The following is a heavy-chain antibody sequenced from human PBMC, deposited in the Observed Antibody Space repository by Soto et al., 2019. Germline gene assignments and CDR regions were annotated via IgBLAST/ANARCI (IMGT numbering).Heavy chain of an antibody. V-gene: IGHV1-18*01. D-gene: IGHD3-10*01. CDR1: GSTLNDFG. Sequence: ASVKVSCKASGSTLNDFGVSWVRQAPGQGLEWMGWISGYDGNTNFAQKYEGRVTMTIDSSTSTAYMELRNLRSDDTAMYYCAREKWFGQTPFDSWGQGTLVTVSS. J-gene: IGHJ4*02. CDR2: ISGYDGNT. CDR3: AREKWFGQTPFDS.